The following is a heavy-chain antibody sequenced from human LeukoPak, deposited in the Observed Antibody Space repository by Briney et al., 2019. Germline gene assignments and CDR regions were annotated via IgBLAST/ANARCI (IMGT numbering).Heavy chain of an antibody. CDR1: GYTFTSYG. CDR2: ISAYNGNT. V-gene: IGHV1-18*01. CDR3: ARDRYYDILTGYWEYAFDI. D-gene: IGHD3-9*01. J-gene: IGHJ3*02. Sequence: ASLKLSCKASGYTFTSYGISWVRQAPGQGLECMGWISAYNGNTNYAQKLQCRVTMTTDTSTSTAYMELRSLRSDDTAVYYCARDRYYDILTGYWEYAFDIWGQGTMVTVSS.